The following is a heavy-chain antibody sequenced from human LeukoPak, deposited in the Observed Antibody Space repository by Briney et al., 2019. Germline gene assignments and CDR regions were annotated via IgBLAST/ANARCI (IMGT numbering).Heavy chain of an antibody. CDR2: ISAYNGNT. V-gene: IGHV1-18*01. J-gene: IGHJ4*02. Sequence: ASVKVSCKASGGTFSSYAISWVRQAPGQGLEWMGWISAYNGNTNYAQKLQGRVTMTTDTSTSTAYMELRSLRSDDTAVYYCARDRAYYSGSPRVDYWGQGTLVTVSS. D-gene: IGHD3-10*01. CDR1: GGTFSSYA. CDR3: ARDRAYYSGSPRVDY.